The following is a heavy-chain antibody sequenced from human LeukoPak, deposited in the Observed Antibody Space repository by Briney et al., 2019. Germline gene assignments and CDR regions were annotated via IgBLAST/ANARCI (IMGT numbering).Heavy chain of an antibody. V-gene: IGHV1-18*01. Sequence: ASVKVSCKASGYTFTKFGISWVRQAPGQGLEWMGWISAYNGDTKYSQTFQGRVAMTTDTSTSTAYMELRSLRSDDTAVYYCARDPRDYWGQGTLVTVSS. CDR3: ARDPRDY. CDR2: ISAYNGDT. CDR1: GYTFTKFG. J-gene: IGHJ4*02.